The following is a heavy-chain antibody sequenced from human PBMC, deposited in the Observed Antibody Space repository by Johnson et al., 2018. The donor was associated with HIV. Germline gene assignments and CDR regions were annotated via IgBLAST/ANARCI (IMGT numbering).Heavy chain of an antibody. CDR2: IRYDGSYK. CDR3: AKPLVGATRDDAFDV. D-gene: IGHD1-26*01. J-gene: IGHJ3*01. V-gene: IGHV3-30*02. Sequence: QVQLVESGGGVVQPGGSLRLSCAASGFNFNIYGMHWVRQAPVRGLEWVAFIRYDGSYKNYVDSAKGRFTISRDNSKNTLYLQMNSLSAEDTAVYYCAKPLVGATRDDAFDVWGHGTMVTVSS. CDR1: GFNFNIYG.